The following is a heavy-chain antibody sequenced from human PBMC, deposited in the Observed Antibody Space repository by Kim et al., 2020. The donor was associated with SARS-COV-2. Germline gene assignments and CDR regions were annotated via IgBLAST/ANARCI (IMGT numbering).Heavy chain of an antibody. Sequence: GGSLRLSCAASGFTFSNYWMSWVRQAPGKGLEWVANIKQDGSEKYYVDSVKGRFTISRDNAKNSLYLQMNSLRAEDTAVFFCARDRRELRGYFYYYYGMDIWGQGTTVTVSS. CDR1: GFTFSNYW. CDR3: ARDRRELRGYFYYYYGMDI. CDR2: IKQDGSEK. J-gene: IGHJ6*02. V-gene: IGHV3-7*01. D-gene: IGHD2-15*01.